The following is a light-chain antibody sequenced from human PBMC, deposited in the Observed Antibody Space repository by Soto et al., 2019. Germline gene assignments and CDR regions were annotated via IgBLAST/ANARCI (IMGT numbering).Light chain of an antibody. Sequence: DFQMTQSPSTLSASVGDSVTITCRANQSIGSWLAWYQQKPGKAPKLLIYDASRLQSGVPSRFSGSGSGTEFTLTISSLQFDDFATYYCQQFNTYLYTFGQGTKLEIK. CDR3: QQFNTYLYT. CDR2: DAS. J-gene: IGKJ2*01. V-gene: IGKV1-5*01. CDR1: QSIGSW.